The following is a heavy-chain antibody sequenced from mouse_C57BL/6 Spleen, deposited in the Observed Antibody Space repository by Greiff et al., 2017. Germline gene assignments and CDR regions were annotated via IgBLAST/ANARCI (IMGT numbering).Heavy chain of an antibody. V-gene: IGHV1-54*01. CDR1: GYAFTNYL. J-gene: IGHJ2*01. Sequence: QVQLQQSGAELVRPGTSVKVSCKASGYAFTNYLIEWVKQRPGQGLEWIGVINPGSGGTNYNEKFKGKATLTADKSSSTAYMQLSSLTSEDSAVYFCARSENYYGSSSYFDYLGQGTTLTVSS. CDR2: INPGSGGT. CDR3: ARSENYYGSSSYFDY. D-gene: IGHD1-1*01.